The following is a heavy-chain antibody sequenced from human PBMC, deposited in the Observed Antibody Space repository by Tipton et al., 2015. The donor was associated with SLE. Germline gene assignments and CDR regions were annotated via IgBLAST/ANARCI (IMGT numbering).Heavy chain of an antibody. CDR3: ARGARGNSYGSDEDFDY. D-gene: IGHD5-18*01. CDR1: GVSISRYY. Sequence: TLSLTCTVSGVSISRYYWSWIRQSPGKALEWIGSISYSGSTNYNPSLKSRVTTSVDTSKNQLSLKLSSVTAADTAVYYCARGARGNSYGSDEDFDYWGQGTLVTVSS. CDR2: ISYSGST. J-gene: IGHJ4*02. V-gene: IGHV4-59*08.